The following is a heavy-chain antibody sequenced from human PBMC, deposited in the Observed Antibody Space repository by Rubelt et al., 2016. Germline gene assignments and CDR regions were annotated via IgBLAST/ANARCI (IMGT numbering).Heavy chain of an antibody. CDR3: ARIEMAKIGEDYFDY. V-gene: IGHV1-8*01. D-gene: IGHD5-24*01. CDR1: GYTFNNYD. J-gene: IGHJ4*02. Sequence: PGASVKVSCKTSGYTFNNYDFNWVRQATGQGLEWMGWMNPNSGKTHYAQKLQGRVTMTRNTSISTAYMELSGLRPEDTAVYYCARIEMAKIGEDYFDYWGQGTLVTVSS. CDR2: MNPNSGKT.